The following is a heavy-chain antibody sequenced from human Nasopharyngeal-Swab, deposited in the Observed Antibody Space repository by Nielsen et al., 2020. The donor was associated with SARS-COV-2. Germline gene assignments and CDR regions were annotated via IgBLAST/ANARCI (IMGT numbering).Heavy chain of an antibody. J-gene: IGHJ6*02. V-gene: IGHV1-8*01. D-gene: IGHD3-10*01. CDR2: MNPNSGNT. CDR3: AREIITMVRDVYGMDV. CDR1: GYTFTSYD. Sequence: ASVKVSCKASGYTFTSYDINWVRQATGQGLEWMGWMNPNSGNTGYAQKLQGRVTMTTDTSTSTAYMELRSLRSDDTAVYYCAREIITMVRDVYGMDVWGQGTTVTVSS.